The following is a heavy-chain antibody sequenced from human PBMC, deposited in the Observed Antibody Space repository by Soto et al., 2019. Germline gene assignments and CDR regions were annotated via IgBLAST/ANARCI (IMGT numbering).Heavy chain of an antibody. CDR3: AKDLSWGQSDY. V-gene: IGHV3-74*01. J-gene: IGHJ4*02. Sequence: EVELVESGGGLVQPGGSLRLSCAASGFTFSNYWMHWFRQDPGKGLVCVSSISSDGSATQYEDSVKGRFTVSRDNAKNTLYLQMKSLRDEDTAVYYCAKDLSWGQSDYWGQGTLVIVSS. CDR2: ISSDGSAT. CDR1: GFTFSNYW. D-gene: IGHD3-16*01.